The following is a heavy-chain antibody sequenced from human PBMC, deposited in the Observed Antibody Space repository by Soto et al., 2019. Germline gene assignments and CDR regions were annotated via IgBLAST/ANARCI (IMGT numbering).Heavy chain of an antibody. V-gene: IGHV1-69*12. D-gene: IGHD4-17*01. CDR2: IIPIFGTA. CDR1: GGTFSSYA. J-gene: IGHJ3*02. CDR3: ASPMTTVTTSGPHDAFDI. Sequence: QVQLVQSGAEVKKPGSSVKVSCKASGGTFSSYAISRVRQAPGQGLEWMGGIIPIFGTANYAQKFQGRVTITADESTSTAYMELSSLRSEDTAVYYCASPMTTVTTSGPHDAFDIWGQGTMVTVSS.